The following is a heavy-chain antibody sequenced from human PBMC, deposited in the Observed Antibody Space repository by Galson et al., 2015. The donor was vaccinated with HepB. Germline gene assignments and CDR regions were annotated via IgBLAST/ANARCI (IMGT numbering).Heavy chain of an antibody. V-gene: IGHV3-33*06. Sequence: SLRLSCAASGFAFRSYGMHWVRQAPGKGLEWVAVIWNDESKKYYVDSVKGRFTISRDTSKNTLYLQMNSLRVEDTAVYYCAKDGATSWYGEVFGMDVWGQGTTVTVSS. CDR2: IWNDESKK. CDR1: GFAFRSYG. D-gene: IGHD6-13*01. CDR3: AKDGATSWYGEVFGMDV. J-gene: IGHJ6*02.